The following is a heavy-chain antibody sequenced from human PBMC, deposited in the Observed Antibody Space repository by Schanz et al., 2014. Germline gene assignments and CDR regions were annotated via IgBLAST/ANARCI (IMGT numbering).Heavy chain of an antibody. J-gene: IGHJ4*02. D-gene: IGHD6-6*01. CDR2: INPSGGGT. CDR1: GYTFVSYS. Sequence: QVQLVQSGPEVEKPGASVKVSCKASGYTFVSYSMHWVRQAPGQGLEWMGIINPSGGGTSYALRFQDRVTVTRDTSRSTVYMDLRSLRSDDTAVYYCARDQSPYTNSSDVRYFDYWGQGSLVTVSS. CDR3: ARDQSPYTNSSDVRYFDY. V-gene: IGHV1-46*01.